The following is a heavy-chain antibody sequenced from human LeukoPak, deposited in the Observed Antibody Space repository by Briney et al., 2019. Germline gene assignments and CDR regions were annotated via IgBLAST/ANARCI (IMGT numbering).Heavy chain of an antibody. Sequence: GGSLRLSCGAPGFTFSSYSMTWVRQAPGKGLEWVASISSGGSYIHSADSVKGRFTISRDNAKNSLYLQMNSLRAEDTAVYYCARIDSSGAFDYWGQGTLVTVSS. CDR1: GFTFSSYS. J-gene: IGHJ4*02. CDR2: ISSGGSYI. CDR3: ARIDSSGAFDY. D-gene: IGHD6-19*01. V-gene: IGHV3-21*01.